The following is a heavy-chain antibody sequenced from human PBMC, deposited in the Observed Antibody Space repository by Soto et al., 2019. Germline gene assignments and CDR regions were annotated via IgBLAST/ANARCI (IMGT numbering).Heavy chain of an antibody. Sequence: GGSLRLSCAASGFTFSDYYMSWIRQAPGKGLEWVSYISSSSSYTNYADSVKGRFTISRDNAKNSLYLQMNSLRAEDTAVYYCARVGTAAGCDYWGQGTLVTVSS. CDR2: ISSSSSYT. J-gene: IGHJ4*02. CDR1: GFTFSDYY. V-gene: IGHV3-11*05. D-gene: IGHD6-13*01. CDR3: ARVGTAAGCDY.